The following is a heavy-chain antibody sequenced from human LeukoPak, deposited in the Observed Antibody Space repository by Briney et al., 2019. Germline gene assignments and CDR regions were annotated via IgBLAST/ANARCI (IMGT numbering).Heavy chain of an antibody. Sequence: GRSLRLSCAASGFTFSRNVMHWVRQAPGKGLDWVAIISYDGSNRYYADSVKGRFTISRDNSKNTLCLQMNSLRDEDTAMYYCARDPMQLGYALDIWGQGTMVTVSS. J-gene: IGHJ3*02. CDR3: ARDPMQLGYALDI. CDR2: ISYDGSNR. V-gene: IGHV3-30*04. D-gene: IGHD6-13*01. CDR1: GFTFSRNV.